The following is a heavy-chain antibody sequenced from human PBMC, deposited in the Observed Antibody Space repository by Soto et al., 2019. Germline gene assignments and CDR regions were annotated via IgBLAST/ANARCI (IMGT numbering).Heavy chain of an antibody. V-gene: IGHV4-4*02. CDR3: ARENSGYAPALGYYYYYGMDV. D-gene: IGHD5-12*01. CDR1: GGAISSSNW. J-gene: IGHJ6*02. Sequence: QVQLQESGPGLVKPSGTLSLTCAVSGGAISSSNWGSWVRQPPGKGLDWIGEIYHSGSTNYNPFLKSRVTISVDQARNQFSLKLSSVTAADAAVYYCARENSGYAPALGYYYYYGMDVWGQGTTVTVSS. CDR2: IYHSGST.